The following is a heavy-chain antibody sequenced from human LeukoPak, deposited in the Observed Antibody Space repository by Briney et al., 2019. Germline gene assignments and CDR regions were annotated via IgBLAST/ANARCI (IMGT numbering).Heavy chain of an antibody. Sequence: GESLKSSCKGSGYSFSSYWIGWVRQMPGKGLEWMGIIYPGDSNTRYSPSFQGQVTISADKSISTAYLQWSSLKASDTAMYYCARQASGYSVDDHYFDNWGQGTLVTVSS. V-gene: IGHV5-51*01. CDR3: ARQASGYSVDDHYFDN. CDR2: IYPGDSNT. D-gene: IGHD5/OR15-5a*01. J-gene: IGHJ4*02. CDR1: GYSFSSYW.